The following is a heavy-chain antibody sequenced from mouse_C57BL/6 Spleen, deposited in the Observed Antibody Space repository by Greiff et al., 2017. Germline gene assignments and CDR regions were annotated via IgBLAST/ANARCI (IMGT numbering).Heavy chain of an antibody. CDR3: ASPWVLMGYAMDY. D-gene: IGHD2-14*01. CDR2: LWSGGST. V-gene: IGHV2-2*01. CDR1: GFSLTRYG. J-gene: IGHJ4*01. Sequence: QVQLKESGPGLVQPSQSLSITCTVSGFSLTRYGVHWVRQSPGKGLEWLGVLWSGGSTDYNAAFISRLSISKDNSKSQVFFKMNSLQADDTAIYYCASPWVLMGYAMDYWGQGTSVTVSS.